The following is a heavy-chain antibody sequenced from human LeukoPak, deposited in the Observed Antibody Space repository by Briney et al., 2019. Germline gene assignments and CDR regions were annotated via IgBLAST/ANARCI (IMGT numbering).Heavy chain of an antibody. Sequence: GGSLRLSCAASGFTFTTYWMTWVRQAPGKGLEWVANINQDGSAKYYVDSMKGRFTISRDNAKNSLYLEMNSLRAEDTAVYYCARDRSSGCDYCGQGALVSVSS. D-gene: IGHD3-22*01. J-gene: IGHJ4*02. CDR3: ARDRSSGCDY. CDR1: GFTFTTYW. V-gene: IGHV3-7*01. CDR2: INQDGSAK.